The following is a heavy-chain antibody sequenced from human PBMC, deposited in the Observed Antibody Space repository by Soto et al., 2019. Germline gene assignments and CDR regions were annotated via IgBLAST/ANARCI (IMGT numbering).Heavy chain of an antibody. CDR3: VRRNGYCVSTKCPGYYGMNV. CDR2: IYSHDDT. Sequence: QLQLQESGPGLVKPSETLSLTCTVSGGSVSSNDYSWGWVRQSPGKGLEWIGAIYSHDDTHYNPSLLSPVTVSADMSKIELSLRLNSVTAADTAVYYCVRRNGYCVSTKCPGYYGMNVWGQGTTVTVSS. D-gene: IGHD2-2*03. CDR1: GGSVSSNDYS. J-gene: IGHJ6*02. V-gene: IGHV4-39*01.